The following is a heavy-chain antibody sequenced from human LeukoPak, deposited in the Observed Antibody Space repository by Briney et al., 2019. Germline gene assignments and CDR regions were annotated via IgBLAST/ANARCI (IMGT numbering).Heavy chain of an antibody. V-gene: IGHV3-23*01. CDR1: GFIFRNYA. Sequence: PGASLRLSCAASGFIFRNYAMSWVRQAPGKGLEWVSAITSNGDSTYYSDSVKGRFTISRDNSKNTLYVEMNSPRAEDTAMYYCAKWGDYDILTGYYVSDFWGQGTLVTVSS. J-gene: IGHJ4*02. D-gene: IGHD3-9*01. CDR2: ITSNGDST. CDR3: AKWGDYDILTGYYVSDF.